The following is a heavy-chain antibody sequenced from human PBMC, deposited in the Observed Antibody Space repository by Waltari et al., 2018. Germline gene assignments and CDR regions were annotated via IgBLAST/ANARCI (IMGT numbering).Heavy chain of an antibody. CDR3: TGGYYESSGFSFSYTYNMDV. D-gene: IGHD3-22*01. CDR2: IIPTFGTT. CDR1: GGTFSSYG. Sequence: QVQVVQSGAEVKKPGSSVRFSCKASGGTFSSYGLSWVRQSPGTGLGWMGGIIPTFGTTNYPQEFQGRVTITADKSMSTAYMELSSLRSADTAVYYCTGGYYESSGFSFSYTYNMDVWGQGTTVTVSS. J-gene: IGHJ6*02. V-gene: IGHV1-69*06.